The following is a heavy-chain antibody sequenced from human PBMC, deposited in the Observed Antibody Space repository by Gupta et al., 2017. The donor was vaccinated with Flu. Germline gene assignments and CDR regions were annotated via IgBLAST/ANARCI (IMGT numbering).Heavy chain of an antibody. D-gene: IGHD2-15*01. CDR3: ARGHCISSVCPLDA. J-gene: IGHJ5*02. Sequence: QVQLQQWGAGLLTPSETLSLTCGVSGGSFSGYYWTWIRQSPGKGLEWIGEITDSGFTNYNPSLNDRVTMSVDMSKIHFSMQLNSVTAADTAVYYCARGHCISSVCPLDAWGQGALVTVSS. V-gene: IGHV4-34*01. CDR2: ITDSGFT. CDR1: GGSFSGYY.